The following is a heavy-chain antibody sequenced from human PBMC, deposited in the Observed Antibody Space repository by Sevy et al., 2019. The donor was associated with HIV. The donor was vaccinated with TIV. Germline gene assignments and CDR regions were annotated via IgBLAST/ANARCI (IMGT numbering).Heavy chain of an antibody. V-gene: IGHV3-30*14. Sequence: GGSLRLSCAASGFAFSSYTVHWVRQAPDKGLEWEALISYDESIEYYADSVRGRFTISRDTSESTLYLQMSSLRAEDTAVYYCAREGNYGDSGDAFDIWGQGTLVTVSS. CDR1: GFAFSSYT. CDR3: AREGNYGDSGDAFDI. CDR2: ISYDESIE. J-gene: IGHJ3*02. D-gene: IGHD4-17*01.